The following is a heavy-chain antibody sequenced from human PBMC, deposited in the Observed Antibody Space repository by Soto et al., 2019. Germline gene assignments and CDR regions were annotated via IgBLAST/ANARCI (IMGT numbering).Heavy chain of an antibody. Sequence: QVQLQESGPGLVKPSETLSLTCTVSGGSISSYYWSWIRQPPGKGLEWIGYIYYSGSTNYNPSLKSRVTISVDTSKNQFSLKLSSVTAADAAVYYCARVYLLGYCSNPRCYEDYYYYMDVWGKGTTVTVSS. CDR2: IYYSGST. CDR3: ARVYLLGYCSNPRCYEDYYYYMDV. D-gene: IGHD2-2*01. V-gene: IGHV4-59*01. J-gene: IGHJ6*03. CDR1: GGSISSYY.